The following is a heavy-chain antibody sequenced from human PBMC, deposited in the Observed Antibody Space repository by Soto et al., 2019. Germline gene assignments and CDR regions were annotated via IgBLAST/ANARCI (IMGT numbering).Heavy chain of an antibody. CDR3: ASGESVGYSAYF. Sequence: RQPPGKGLEWIGSIYHTGTTYYTPSLESRVTISVDASKNQFSLRLSSVTAADSAVYFCASGESVGYSAYF. J-gene: IGHJ4*01. V-gene: IGHV4-38-2*01. D-gene: IGHD2-21*01. CDR2: IYHTGTT.